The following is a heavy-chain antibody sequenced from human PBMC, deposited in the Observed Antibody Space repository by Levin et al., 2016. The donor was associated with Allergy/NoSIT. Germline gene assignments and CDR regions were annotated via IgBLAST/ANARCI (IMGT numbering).Heavy chain of an antibody. D-gene: IGHD3/OR15-3a*01. CDR2: IVSNSNFK. CDR3: ARVAGLGWFDP. V-gene: IGHV3-21*01. CDR1: GFTFSTYS. Sequence: GGSLRLSCAASGFTFSTYSMNWVRQAPGRGLEWVSSIVSNSNFKKYADSVKGRFAVSRDNAKNSLYLQMNSLRAEDTAVYYCARVAGLGWFDPWGQGILVTVSS. J-gene: IGHJ5*02.